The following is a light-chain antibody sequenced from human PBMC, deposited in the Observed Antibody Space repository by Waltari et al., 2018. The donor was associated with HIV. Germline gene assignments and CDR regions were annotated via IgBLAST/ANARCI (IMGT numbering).Light chain of an antibody. CDR1: SSNIGADYD. V-gene: IGLV1-40*01. CDR3: QSYDSTLNSAVV. Sequence: QSVLTQPPSVSGAPGQRVTIYCTGSSSNIGADYDVNWYQQIPGTAPKLLISGNKNRPSGVPDRFSASKSRPSASRASPGLQPEDEADYFCQSYDSTLNSAVVFGGGTNLTVL. CDR2: GNK. J-gene: IGLJ2*01.